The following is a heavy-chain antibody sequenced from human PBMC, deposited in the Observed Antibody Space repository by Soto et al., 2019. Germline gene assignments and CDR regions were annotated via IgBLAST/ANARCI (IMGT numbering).Heavy chain of an antibody. D-gene: IGHD6-19*01. J-gene: IGHJ4*02. CDR2: TYSRSQWYY. CDR3: ARAPFGSGWYVYYFDY. V-gene: IGHV6-1*01. Sequence: SQTLSLTCAISGDSVCSKSAAWNWIRQSPSRGLEWLGRTYSRSQWYYDYAPSVKSRITINPDTSRNQFSLQLNSVTPEDTAVYYCARAPFGSGWYVYYFDYWGQGMLVTVSS. CDR1: GDSVCSKSAA.